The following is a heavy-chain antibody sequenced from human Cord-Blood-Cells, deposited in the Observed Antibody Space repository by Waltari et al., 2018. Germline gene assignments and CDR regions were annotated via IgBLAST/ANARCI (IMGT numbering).Heavy chain of an antibody. CDR3: ARGKSGYSYGAFDI. Sequence: QVQLVQSGAEVKKPGSSVKVSCKASGGPSSSYAISWVRQAPGKGLEWMGGINPIFGTANYAQKFQGRVTITADESTSTAYMELSSLRSEDTAVYYCARGKSGYSYGAFDIWGQGTMVTVSS. D-gene: IGHD5-18*01. J-gene: IGHJ3*02. CDR1: GGPSSSYA. CDR2: INPIFGTA. V-gene: IGHV1-69*12.